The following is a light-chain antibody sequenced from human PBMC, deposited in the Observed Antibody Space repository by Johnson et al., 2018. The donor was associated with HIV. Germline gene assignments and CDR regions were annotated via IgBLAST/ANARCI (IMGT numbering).Light chain of an antibody. CDR1: SSNIGNNY. Sequence: QSVLTQPPSVSAAPGQKVTISCSGSSSNIGNNYVSWYQQLPGTAPKLLIYDNNKRPSGIPDRFSGSRSGTSATLGITVLQTGDEADYYCGRWDDSLITYVFATWTKVTVL. CDR3: GRWDDSLITYV. V-gene: IGLV1-51*01. CDR2: DNN. J-gene: IGLJ1*01.